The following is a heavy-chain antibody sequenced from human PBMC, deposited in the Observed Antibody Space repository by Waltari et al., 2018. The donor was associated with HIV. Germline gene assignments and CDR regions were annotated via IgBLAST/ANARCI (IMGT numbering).Heavy chain of an antibody. CDR2: IYYGGST. D-gene: IGHD3-10*01. V-gene: IGHV4-39*01. CDR1: GGSSNSYS. J-gene: IGHJ4*02. CDR3: ARHDPGTYYYFDY. Sequence: QLQLQESGPGLVKPSETLSLTCSVSGGSSNSYSWGWIRQPPGKGLEWIGSIYYGGSTFYHSSLKSRLTISVDTSKNQFSLKLSSVTAADTAVYYCARHDPGTYYYFDYWGQGTLVTVSS.